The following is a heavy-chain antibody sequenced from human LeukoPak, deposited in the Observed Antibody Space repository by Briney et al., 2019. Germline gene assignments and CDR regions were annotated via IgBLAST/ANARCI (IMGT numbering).Heavy chain of an antibody. V-gene: IGHV3-11*04. CDR2: ISGTGLTI. Sequence: GGSLRLSCAASAFTFSDHYMTWIRQAPGKGLEWISYISGTGLTIYYADSVKGRFTISRDNADNSLSLQMNSLRAEDTAVYYCARVIADSQHYYYYMDVWGKGTTVTVSS. D-gene: IGHD6-13*01. CDR1: AFTFSDHY. J-gene: IGHJ6*03. CDR3: ARVIADSQHYYYYMDV.